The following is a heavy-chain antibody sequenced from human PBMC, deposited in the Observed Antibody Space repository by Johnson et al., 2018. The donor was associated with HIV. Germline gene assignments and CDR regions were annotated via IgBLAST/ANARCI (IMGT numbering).Heavy chain of an antibody. CDR2: ISYDGSNK. V-gene: IGHV3-30*04. CDR1: GFTFSSYA. J-gene: IGHJ3*02. D-gene: IGHD3-10*01. CDR3: ARDLRIYDAFDI. Sequence: QVQLVESGGGVVQSGRSLRLSCAASGFTFSSYAMHWVRQAPCKGLEWVAVISYDGSNKYYADSVKGRFTISRDNSKNTLYLQMNSLRAEDTAVYYCARDLRIYDAFDIWGQGTMVTVSS.